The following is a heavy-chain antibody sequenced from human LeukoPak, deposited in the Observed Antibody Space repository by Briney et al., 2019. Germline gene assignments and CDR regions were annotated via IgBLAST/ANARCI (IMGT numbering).Heavy chain of an antibody. J-gene: IGHJ4*02. CDR1: GFTFSSYA. V-gene: IGHV3-23*01. Sequence: PGGSLRLSCAASGFTFSSYAMSWVRQAPGKGLEWVSAISGSGGSTYYADPVKGRFTISRDNSKNTLYLQMNSLRAEDTAVYYCAKGGAVAVRTQKFDYWGQGTLVTVSS. D-gene: IGHD6-19*01. CDR3: AKGGAVAVRTQKFDY. CDR2: ISGSGGST.